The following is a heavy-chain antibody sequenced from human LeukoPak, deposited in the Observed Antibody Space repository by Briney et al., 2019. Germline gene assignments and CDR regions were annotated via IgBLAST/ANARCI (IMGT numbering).Heavy chain of an antibody. V-gene: IGHV3-74*01. D-gene: IGHD5-18*01. Sequence: GSLRLSCAASGFTFSNNWMHWVRQAPGKGLVWVSRINSDGSTTTYADSVKGRFTISRDNAKNTPYLQMNSLRAEDTAVYYCARGYIYGYDCWGQGALVTVSS. CDR3: ARGYIYGYDC. CDR2: INSDGSTT. J-gene: IGHJ4*02. CDR1: GFTFSNNW.